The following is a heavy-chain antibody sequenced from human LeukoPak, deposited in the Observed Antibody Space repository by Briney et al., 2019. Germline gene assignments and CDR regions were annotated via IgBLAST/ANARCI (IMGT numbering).Heavy chain of an antibody. CDR2: IYYSGST. D-gene: IGHD1-26*01. V-gene: IGHV4-59*01. CDR3: ARWATYSGSWSWFDP. Sequence: SETLSLTCAVYGGSFSSYYWSWIRQPPGKGLEWIGYIYYSGSTNYNPSLKSRVTISVDTSKNQFSLKLSSVTAADTAVYYCARWATYSGSWSWFDPWGQGTQVTVSS. CDR1: GGSFSSYY. J-gene: IGHJ5*02.